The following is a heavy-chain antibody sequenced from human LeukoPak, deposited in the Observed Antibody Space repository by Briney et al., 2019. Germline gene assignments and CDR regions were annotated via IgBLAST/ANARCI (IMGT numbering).Heavy chain of an antibody. J-gene: IGHJ1*01. D-gene: IGHD2-15*01. CDR2: IRSKAYGGTT. Sequence: GGSLRLSCTASGFTFGDYAMSWFRQAPGKGLEWVGFIRSKAYGGTTEYAASVKGRFSISRDDSKNSLYLQMNSLTSEDTAVYYCAHGSAQYYEYWGQGTLVTVSS. CDR3: AHGSAQYYEY. CDR1: GFTFGDYA. V-gene: IGHV3-49*03.